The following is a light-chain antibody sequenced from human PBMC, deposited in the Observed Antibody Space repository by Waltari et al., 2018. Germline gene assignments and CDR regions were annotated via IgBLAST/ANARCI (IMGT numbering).Light chain of an antibody. Sequence: ESVLTQSPGSASLSPGDRGTLSCRAMQSVGSSSLPWYQQKPGQAPRLVIYRASTMATGIPDKFSGSGSGTDFRLTISRLEPEDFAVYYCHQHGTLPATFGQGTKGEIK. CDR3: HQHGTLPAT. V-gene: IGKV3-20*01. CDR1: QSVGSSS. J-gene: IGKJ1*01. CDR2: RAS.